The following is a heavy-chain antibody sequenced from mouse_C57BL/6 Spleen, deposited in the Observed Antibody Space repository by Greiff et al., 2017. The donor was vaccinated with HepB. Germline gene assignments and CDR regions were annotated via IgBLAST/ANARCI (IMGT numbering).Heavy chain of an antibody. J-gene: IGHJ3*01. V-gene: IGHV3-6*01. Sequence: DVQLVESGPGLVKPSQSLSLTCSVTGYSITSGYYWNWIRQFPGNKLEWMGYISYDGSNNYNPSLKNRISITRDTSKNQFFLKLNSVTTEDTATYYCARGGLRWFAYWGQGTLVTVSA. D-gene: IGHD2-4*01. CDR2: ISYDGSN. CDR1: GYSITSGYY. CDR3: ARGGLRWFAY.